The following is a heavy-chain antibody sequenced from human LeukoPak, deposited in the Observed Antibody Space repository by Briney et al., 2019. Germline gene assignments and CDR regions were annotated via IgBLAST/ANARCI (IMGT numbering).Heavy chain of an antibody. V-gene: IGHV4-39*01. CDR3: ARIYCSGGSCYFPFDY. Sequence: SETLSHTCTVSGGSISSSSYYWGWIRQPPGKGLEWIGSIYYSGSTYYNPSLKSRVTISVDTSKNQFSLKLSSVTAADTAVYYCARIYCSGGSCYFPFDYWGQGTLVTVSS. J-gene: IGHJ4*02. CDR1: GGSISSSSYY. CDR2: IYYSGST. D-gene: IGHD2-15*01.